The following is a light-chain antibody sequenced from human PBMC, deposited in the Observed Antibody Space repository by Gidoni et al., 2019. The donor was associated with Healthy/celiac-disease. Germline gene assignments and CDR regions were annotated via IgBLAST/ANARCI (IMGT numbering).Light chain of an antibody. CDR3: MQALQTPLT. J-gene: IGKJ4*01. V-gene: IGKV2-28*01. CDR2: SGS. Sequence: DIVMTQSPLSLPVTPGEPASISCRSSQSLLHSNGYNYLDWYLQKPGQSPQLLIYSGSNRASGVPDRFSGSGSGTDFTLKISRVEAEDVGVYYCMQALQTPLTFXGXTKVEIK. CDR1: QSLLHSNGYNY.